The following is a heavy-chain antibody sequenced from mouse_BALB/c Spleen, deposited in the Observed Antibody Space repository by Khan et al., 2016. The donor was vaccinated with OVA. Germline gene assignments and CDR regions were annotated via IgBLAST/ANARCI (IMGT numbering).Heavy chain of an antibody. Sequence: QVQLKQSGTELARPGASVKLSCKASGYTFTSYRMQWVKQRPGQGLEWIGAIYPGDGNSSYTQKFKGKATLTADKSSSTAYMQLSSLASEDSAVYYCARGGITTGYFDYWGQGTTLTVSS. CDR2: IYPGDGNS. CDR3: ARGGITTGYFDY. J-gene: IGHJ2*01. CDR1: GYTFTSYR. V-gene: IGHV1-87*01. D-gene: IGHD1-1*01.